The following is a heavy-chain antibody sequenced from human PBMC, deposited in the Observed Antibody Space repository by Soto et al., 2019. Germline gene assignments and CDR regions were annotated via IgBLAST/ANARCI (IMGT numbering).Heavy chain of an antibody. D-gene: IGHD1-20*01. J-gene: IGHJ6*02. Sequence: QVQLVQSGAEVKKPGASVKVSCKASGYSFSNYYMHWVRKAPGQGLEWMGLINPTGGRTAYAQRVQGRVTMTRDTSTSTVYMELSSLRSDDTAVYYCARDPYNPKWYYGMDVWGQGTTVTVSS. CDR2: INPTGGRT. CDR1: GYSFSNYY. CDR3: ARDPYNPKWYYGMDV. V-gene: IGHV1-46*01.